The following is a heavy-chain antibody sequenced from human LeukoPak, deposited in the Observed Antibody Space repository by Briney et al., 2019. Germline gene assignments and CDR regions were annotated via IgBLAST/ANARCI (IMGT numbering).Heavy chain of an antibody. CDR2: IDPNSGGT. V-gene: IGHV1-2*02. CDR3: AREATPGIAAAGSFGFDY. CDR1: GYTFTGYY. Sequence: ASVKVSCKASGYTFTGYYMHWVRQAPGQGLEWMGWIDPNSGGTNYAQKFQGRVTMTRDTSISTAYMVLNRLRSDDTAVYYCAREATPGIAAAGSFGFDYWGQGTLVTVSS. D-gene: IGHD6-13*01. J-gene: IGHJ4*02.